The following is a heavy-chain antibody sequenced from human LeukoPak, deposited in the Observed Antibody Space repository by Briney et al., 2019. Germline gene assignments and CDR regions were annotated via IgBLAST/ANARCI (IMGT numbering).Heavy chain of an antibody. J-gene: IGHJ4*02. CDR3: ARGSVVAATFYFDY. CDR1: GGSISSYY. V-gene: IGHV4-59*01. D-gene: IGHD2-15*01. Sequence: PSETLSLTCTVSGGSISSYYWSWIRQPPGKGLEWIGYIYYSGSTNYNPSLKSRVTIPVDTSKNQFSLKLSSVTAADTAVYYCARGSVVAATFYFDYWGQGTLVTVSS. CDR2: IYYSGST.